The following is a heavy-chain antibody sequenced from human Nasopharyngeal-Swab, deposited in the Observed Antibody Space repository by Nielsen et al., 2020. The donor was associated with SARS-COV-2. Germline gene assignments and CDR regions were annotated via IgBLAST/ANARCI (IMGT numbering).Heavy chain of an antibody. CDR2: INPDGSAK. J-gene: IGHJ4*02. Sequence: GGSLRLSFATSGINFNGHSMSWVRQPPGKGLEWLAKINPDGSAKFYDDPVRGRFTISRDNAQSSLFLQMNSLTVDDTGVYYCAREYFFRLDSWGQGTLVTVSS. CDR3: AREYFFRLDS. CDR1: GINFNGHS. D-gene: IGHD3-9*01. V-gene: IGHV3-7*01.